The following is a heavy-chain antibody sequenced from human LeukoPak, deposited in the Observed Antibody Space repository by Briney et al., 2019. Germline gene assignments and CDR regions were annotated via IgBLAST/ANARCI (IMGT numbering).Heavy chain of an antibody. CDR2: IKQDGSEK. V-gene: IGHV3-7*01. Sequence: PGGSLRLSCAASGFTFSSYWMSWVRQAPGKGLEWVANIKQDGSEKYYVDSVKGRFTISRGNAKNSLYLQMNSLRAEDTAVYYCARISLGGYDILTGYYNVKDYFDYWGQGTLVTVSS. J-gene: IGHJ4*02. CDR1: GFTFSSYW. D-gene: IGHD3-9*01. CDR3: ARISLGGYDILTGYYNVKDYFDY.